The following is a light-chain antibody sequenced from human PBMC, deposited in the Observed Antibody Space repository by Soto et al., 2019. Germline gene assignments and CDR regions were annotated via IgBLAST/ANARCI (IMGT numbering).Light chain of an antibody. CDR1: QSVSSSY. V-gene: IGKV3-20*01. CDR2: VAS. Sequence: EIVLTQSPGTLSLSPGERATLSCRASQSVSSSYLAWYQQKPGQAPRLLIYVASSRATGIPDRFSGSGSGTDFTLTISRLEADDFEVYYCQQYGSSPRTFGQGTKVVIK. J-gene: IGKJ1*01. CDR3: QQYGSSPRT.